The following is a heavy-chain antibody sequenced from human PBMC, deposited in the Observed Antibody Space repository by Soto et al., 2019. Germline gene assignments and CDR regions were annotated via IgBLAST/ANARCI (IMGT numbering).Heavy chain of an antibody. D-gene: IGHD3-10*01. V-gene: IGHV3-23*01. J-gene: IGHJ6*03. Sequence: EVQLLESGGGLVQPGGSLRLSCAASGFTFSSYAMSWVRQAPGKGLEWVSAISGSGGSTYYADSVKGRFTISRDNYKNTLYLQMNSLRAEDTDVYYCAKEVRGVNYYYYYDMDVWGKGTTVTVSS. CDR1: GFTFSSYA. CDR2: ISGSGGST. CDR3: AKEVRGVNYYYYYDMDV.